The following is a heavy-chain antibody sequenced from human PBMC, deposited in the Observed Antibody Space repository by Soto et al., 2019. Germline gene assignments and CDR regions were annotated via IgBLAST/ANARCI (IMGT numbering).Heavy chain of an antibody. V-gene: IGHV3-30*18. CDR3: AKDSGSGGTYYYYGMDV. CDR1: GFTFSSYG. Sequence: QVQLVESGGGVVQPGRSLRLSCAASGFTFSSYGMHWVRQAPGKGLEWVAVISYDGSNKYYADSVKGRFTISRDNSKNTLYLQMNSLRAEDTAVYYCAKDSGSGGTYYYYGMDVWGQGTTVTVSS. CDR2: ISYDGSNK. D-gene: IGHD6-19*01. J-gene: IGHJ6*02.